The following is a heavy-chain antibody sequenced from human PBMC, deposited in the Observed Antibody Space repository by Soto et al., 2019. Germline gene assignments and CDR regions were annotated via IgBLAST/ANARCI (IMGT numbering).Heavy chain of an antibody. Sequence: QVQLQQWGAGLLKPSETLSLTCAVYVGSFSGYYWSWIRQPPGKGLEWIGEINHSGSTNYNPSLKSRVTISVDTSKNQFSLKLSSVTAADTAVYYCARGRGRYYYYGMDVWGQGTTVTVSS. CDR1: VGSFSGYY. CDR3: ARGRGRYYYYGMDV. V-gene: IGHV4-34*01. J-gene: IGHJ6*02. CDR2: INHSGST.